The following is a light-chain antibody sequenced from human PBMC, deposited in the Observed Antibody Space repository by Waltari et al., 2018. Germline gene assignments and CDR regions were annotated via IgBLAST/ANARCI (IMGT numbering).Light chain of an antibody. Sequence: QSALTQPPSASGSPGQSVTISCTGTNSDIGAYTYVPWYQQYPGKAPRVVIHEASHWPPGVPGRFSGSKSGNTASLTVSGLQAEDEAEYHCSSYAGSNGMVFGGGTKVTVL. J-gene: IGLJ3*02. CDR1: NSDIGAYTY. V-gene: IGLV2-8*01. CDR3: SSYAGSNGMV. CDR2: EAS.